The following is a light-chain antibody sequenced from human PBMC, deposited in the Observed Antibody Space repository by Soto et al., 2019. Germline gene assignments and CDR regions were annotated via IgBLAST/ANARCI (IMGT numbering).Light chain of an antibody. J-gene: IGKJ1*01. CDR1: QSVSSN. CDR2: GAS. V-gene: IGKV3-15*01. Sequence: EIVMTQSPATLSVSPGERATLSCRASQSVSSNLAWYQQKPGQAPRLLIYGASTRATGIPARFSGSGSGTELTHTISRLQSEDFAVYYCQQYNNWPPWTFGQGTKVDIK. CDR3: QQYNNWPPWT.